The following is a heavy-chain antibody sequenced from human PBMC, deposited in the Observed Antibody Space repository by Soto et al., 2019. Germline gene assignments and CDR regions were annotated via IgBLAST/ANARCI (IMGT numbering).Heavy chain of an antibody. V-gene: IGHV3-30*04. CDR3: ARENATYYYDSSGYFDY. J-gene: IGHJ4*02. Sequence: GGSLRLSCAASGFTFSSYAMHWVRQAPGKGLEWVAVISYDGSNKYYAGSVKGRFTISRDNSKNTLYLQRNSLRAEDTAVNYSARENATYYYDSSGYFDYWGQGTLVTVSS. CDR2: ISYDGSNK. D-gene: IGHD3-22*01. CDR1: GFTFSSYA.